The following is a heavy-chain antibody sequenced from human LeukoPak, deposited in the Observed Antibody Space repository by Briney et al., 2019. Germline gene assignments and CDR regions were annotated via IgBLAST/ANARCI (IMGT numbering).Heavy chain of an antibody. D-gene: IGHD4-17*01. V-gene: IGHV3-23*01. J-gene: IGHJ4*02. Sequence: GGSLRLSCAASGFTFSSYAMSWVRQAPGEGLEWVSAISGSGGSTYYADSVKGRFTISRDNSKNTLYLQMNSLRAEDTAVYYCAKVTTVVTGYFDYWGQGTLVTVSS. CDR2: ISGSGGST. CDR1: GFTFSSYA. CDR3: AKVTTVVTGYFDY.